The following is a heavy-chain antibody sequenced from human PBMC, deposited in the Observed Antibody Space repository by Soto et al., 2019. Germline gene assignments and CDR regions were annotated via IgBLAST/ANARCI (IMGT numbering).Heavy chain of an antibody. CDR1: GFTFSSYG. J-gene: IGHJ3*02. CDR3: ARAAYFDWANDAFDI. V-gene: IGHV3-33*01. Sequence: AGGSLRLSCAASGFTFSSYGMHWVRQAPGKGLEWVAVIWYDGSNKYYADSVKGRFTISRDNSKNTLYLQMNSLRAEDTAVYYCARAAYFDWANDAFDIWGQGTMVTVSS. D-gene: IGHD3-9*01. CDR2: IWYDGSNK.